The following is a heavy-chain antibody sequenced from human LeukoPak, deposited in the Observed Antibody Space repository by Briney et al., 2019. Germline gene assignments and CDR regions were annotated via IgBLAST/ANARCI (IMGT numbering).Heavy chain of an antibody. CDR2: IKQDGSEK. J-gene: IGHJ6*03. D-gene: IGHD3-10*01. V-gene: IGHV3-7*03. CDR3: AREGYYGSVSPNYYYYMDV. Sequence: GGSLRLSCAASGFTFSSYWMSWVRQAPGKGLEWVANIKQDGSEKYYVDSVKGRFTISRDNAKNSLYLQMNSLRAEDTAVYYCAREGYYGSVSPNYYYYMDVWGKGTTVTISS. CDR1: GFTFSSYW.